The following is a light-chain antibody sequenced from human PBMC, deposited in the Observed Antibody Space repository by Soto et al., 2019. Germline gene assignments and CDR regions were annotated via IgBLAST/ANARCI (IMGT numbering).Light chain of an antibody. CDR2: DVS. CDR1: QSVSSSY. Sequence: EIVLTQSPGTLSLSPGGRATLSCRSSQSVSSSYLAWYQQKPGQAPRLLIYDVSSRATGIPDRFSGSGSGTDVTLTISRLEPEDFAVYYCQQYGSSPTFGQGTKVEIK. V-gene: IGKV3-20*01. J-gene: IGKJ1*01. CDR3: QQYGSSPT.